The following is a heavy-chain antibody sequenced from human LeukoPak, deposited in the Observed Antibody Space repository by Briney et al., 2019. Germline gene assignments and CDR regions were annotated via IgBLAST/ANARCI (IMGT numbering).Heavy chain of an antibody. J-gene: IGHJ4*02. D-gene: IGHD2-2*01. CDR2: INHSGST. Sequence: TPSETLSLTCAVYGGSFSGYYWSWIRQPPGKGLEWIGEINHSGSTNYNPSLKSRVTISVDTSKNQFSLKLSSVTAADTAVYYCARGGLGYCSSTSCYGTYYFDYWGQGTLVTVSS. CDR1: GGSFSGYY. CDR3: ARGGLGYCSSTSCYGTYYFDY. V-gene: IGHV4-34*01.